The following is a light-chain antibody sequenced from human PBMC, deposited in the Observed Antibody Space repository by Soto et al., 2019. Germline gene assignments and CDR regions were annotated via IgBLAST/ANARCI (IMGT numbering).Light chain of an antibody. V-gene: IGKV3-20*01. Sequence: QAPSTLCSTQGIRATLSCKASQSVSSSYLAWYQQKPGQAPRLLIYGASSRATGIPDRFSGSGSGTDFTLTISRLEPEDFAVYYCQQYNNYSRTFGQGTKVDIK. CDR3: QQYNNYSRT. J-gene: IGKJ1*01. CDR1: QSVSSSY. CDR2: GAS.